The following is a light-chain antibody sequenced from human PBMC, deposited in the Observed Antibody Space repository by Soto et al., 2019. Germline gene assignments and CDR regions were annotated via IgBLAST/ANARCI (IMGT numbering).Light chain of an antibody. J-gene: IGKJ4*01. CDR1: QSVDRNY. CDR3: QPYNNWPLT. CDR2: GAS. Sequence: EIVLTQSPGTLSLSPGARATLSCRASQSVDRNYLAWYQHKPGQAPRLLIYGASTRATGIPDRFSGSGSGTDFTLTISRLEPEDFAVYYCQPYNNWPLTFGGGTKVDIK. V-gene: IGKV3-20*01.